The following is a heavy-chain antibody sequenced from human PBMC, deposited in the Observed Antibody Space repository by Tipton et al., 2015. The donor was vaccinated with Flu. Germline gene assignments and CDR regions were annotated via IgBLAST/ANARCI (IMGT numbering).Heavy chain of an antibody. V-gene: IGHV3-53*01. Sequence: VQLVQSGGGLIQPGGSLRLSCAASGFTVTSSYMSLVRQAPGKGLEWVSVIYGGGTTDYADSVKGRFTISRDKSKNALYLQMSSLRAEDTAVYYCARGPQVPVWPYYYGMDVWGQGTTVTVSS. D-gene: IGHD2-2*01. J-gene: IGHJ6*02. CDR2: IYGGGTT. CDR1: GFTVTSSY. CDR3: ARGPQVPVWPYYYGMDV.